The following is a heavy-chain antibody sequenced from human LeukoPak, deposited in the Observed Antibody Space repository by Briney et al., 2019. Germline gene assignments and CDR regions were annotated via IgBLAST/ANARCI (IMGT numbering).Heavy chain of an antibody. D-gene: IGHD4-17*01. Sequence: GGSLRLSCAASGFTVSSNYISWVRQAPGKGLEWVSVIYSGGSTYYADSVKGRFTISRDNSKNTLYLQMNSLRAEDTAVYYCARDVGTVTTLGYYYYGMDVWGQGTTVTVSS. CDR3: ARDVGTVTTLGYYYYGMDV. CDR1: GFTVSSNY. CDR2: IYSGGST. V-gene: IGHV3-53*01. J-gene: IGHJ6*02.